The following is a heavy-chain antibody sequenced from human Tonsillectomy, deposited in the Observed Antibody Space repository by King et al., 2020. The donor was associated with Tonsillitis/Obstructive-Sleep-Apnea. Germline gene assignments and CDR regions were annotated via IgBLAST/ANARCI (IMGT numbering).Heavy chain of an antibody. V-gene: IGHV4-59*08. J-gene: IGHJ2*01. Sequence: VQLQESGPGLVKPSETLSLTCTVSGGSISSYYWSWIRQPPGKGLEWIGYIYYSGSTNYNPPLKSRVTISVDTSKKQFSLKLSSVTAADTAVYYCARHWTNDFWRGGYFDLWGRGTLVTVSS. CDR3: ARHWTNDFWRGGYFDL. CDR2: IYYSGST. CDR1: GGSISSYY. D-gene: IGHD3-3*01.